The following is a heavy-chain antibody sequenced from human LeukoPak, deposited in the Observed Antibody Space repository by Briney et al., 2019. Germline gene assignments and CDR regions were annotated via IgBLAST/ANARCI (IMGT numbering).Heavy chain of an antibody. CDR1: GFTFSRYW. D-gene: IGHD2-2*01. V-gene: IGHV3-30-3*01. CDR2: ISYDGSNK. Sequence: GGSLRLSCATSGFTFSRYWMHWVRQAPGKGLEWVAVISYDGSNKYYADSVKGRFTISRDNSKNTLYLQMNSLRAEDTAVYYCARDRGYCRGTTCYAYYFDSWGQGTLVTVSS. CDR3: ARDRGYCRGTTCYAYYFDS. J-gene: IGHJ4*02.